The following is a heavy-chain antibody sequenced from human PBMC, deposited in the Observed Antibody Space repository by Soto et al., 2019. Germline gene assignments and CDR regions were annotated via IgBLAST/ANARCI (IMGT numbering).Heavy chain of an antibody. J-gene: IGHJ4*02. Sequence: EVQLLESGGGLVQPGGSLRLSCAASGFTFSSYAMSWVRQAPVKGLEWVSAISGRGGSTYYADSVKGRVTISRDNSKSTLYLQMYSLRAEDTAVYYFAKDKIRGVRYSYGDWVQGTLVTVSS. CDR1: GFTFSSYA. CDR2: ISGRGGST. CDR3: AKDKIRGVRYSYGD. V-gene: IGHV3-23*01. D-gene: IGHD5-18*01.